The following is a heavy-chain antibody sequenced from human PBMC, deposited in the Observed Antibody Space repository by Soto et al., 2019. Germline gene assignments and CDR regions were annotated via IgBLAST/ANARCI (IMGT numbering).Heavy chain of an antibody. CDR1: GFTIATSH. CDR2: IISGGSI. CDR3: ARGHSVNAGIITY. J-gene: IGHJ4*02. V-gene: IGHV3-48*01. Sequence: GGSLRLSCAASGFTIATSHMNWVRQPPGKGLEWISYIISGGSISYADSVRGRFTISRDIAENSLYLQMNSLRAEDTAVYYYARGHSVNAGIITYWGQGILVTVSS. D-gene: IGHD6-13*01.